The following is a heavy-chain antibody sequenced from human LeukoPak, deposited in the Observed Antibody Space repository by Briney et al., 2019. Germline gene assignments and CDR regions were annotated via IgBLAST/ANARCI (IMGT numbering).Heavy chain of an antibody. CDR3: ARASTGDFASLDY. J-gene: IGHJ4*02. D-gene: IGHD7-27*01. CDR1: GGSISSGGYS. V-gene: IGHV4-30-2*01. CDR2: IYHSGST. Sequence: PSETLSLTCAVSGGSISSGGYSWSWIRQPPGKGLEWIGYIYHSGSTYYNPSLKSRVTISVDRSKNQFSLKLSSVTVADTAVYYCARASTGDFASLDYWGQGTLVTVSS.